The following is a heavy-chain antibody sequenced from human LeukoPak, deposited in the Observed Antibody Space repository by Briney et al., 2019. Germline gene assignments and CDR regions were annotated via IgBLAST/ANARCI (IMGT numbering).Heavy chain of an antibody. CDR3: ARDLDYYDSSGYYP. CDR2: ISTSSTYI. CDR1: GFTFGIHG. V-gene: IGHV3-21*06. Sequence: RPGGSLRLSCVGSGFTFGIHGMNWVRQAPGKGLEWDSFISTSSTYIKYADSLKVRFTVSRDNVKSSLYLQMSSLTAEDTAVYYCARDLDYYDSSGYYPWGQGTLVTVSS. D-gene: IGHD3-22*01. J-gene: IGHJ5*02.